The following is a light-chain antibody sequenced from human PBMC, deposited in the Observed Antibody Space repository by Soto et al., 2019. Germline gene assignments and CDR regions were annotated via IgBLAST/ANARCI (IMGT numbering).Light chain of an antibody. Sequence: EIVLTQSPATLSLSPGERATLSCRASQSVGSYLAWYQHKPGQAPRLLIYNASNRATGIPARFSGSGSGTDVNLTISSLEPEDFAGYYCQQRSNWPIFTFGPGTKVDI. CDR2: NAS. CDR1: QSVGSY. V-gene: IGKV3-11*01. CDR3: QQRSNWPIFT. J-gene: IGKJ3*01.